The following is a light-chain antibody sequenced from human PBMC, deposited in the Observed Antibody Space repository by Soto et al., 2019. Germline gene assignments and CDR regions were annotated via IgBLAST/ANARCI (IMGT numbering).Light chain of an antibody. Sequence: EIVLTQSPGTLSLSPGEGATLSCRVSQRITSAYLAWYQQKPGQAPRLLIYDASNRAAGIPARFSGSGSGTDFTLTISSLEPEDFAIYYCQQRQYWPPITFGQGTRLEIK. CDR2: DAS. CDR3: QQRQYWPPIT. CDR1: QRITSAY. J-gene: IGKJ5*01. V-gene: IGKV3-11*01.